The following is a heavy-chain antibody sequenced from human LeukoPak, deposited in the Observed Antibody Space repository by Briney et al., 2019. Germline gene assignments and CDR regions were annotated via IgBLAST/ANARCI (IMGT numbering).Heavy chain of an antibody. J-gene: IGHJ4*02. D-gene: IGHD3-22*01. CDR2: ISGNGGST. CDR1: GFTFSSYA. CDR3: AKTTTGSNYYDTSGYFDY. Sequence: PGGSLRLSCAASGFTFSSYAMSWVRQAPGKGLEWVSAISGNGGSTYYADSVQGRFTISRDNYKNTLFLQMNSLRAEDTALYYCAKTTTGSNYYDTSGYFDYWGQGTLVTVSS. V-gene: IGHV3-23*01.